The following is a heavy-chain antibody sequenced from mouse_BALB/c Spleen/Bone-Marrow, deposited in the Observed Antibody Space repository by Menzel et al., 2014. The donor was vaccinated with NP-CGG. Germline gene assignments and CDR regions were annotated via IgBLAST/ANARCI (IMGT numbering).Heavy chain of an antibody. D-gene: IGHD2-2*01. CDR1: GYTFTDYW. V-gene: IGHV1-69*01. Sequence: QVQLQQSGAELVMPGASVKMSCKASGYTFTDYWMHWVKQRPGQGLEWIGAIDTSDSYTSYNQKFKGKATLTVDESSSTAYMQLSSLTSEDSAVYYCAREGYGYQYFDYWGQGTTPTVSS. CDR3: AREGYGYQYFDY. J-gene: IGHJ2*01. CDR2: IDTSDSYT.